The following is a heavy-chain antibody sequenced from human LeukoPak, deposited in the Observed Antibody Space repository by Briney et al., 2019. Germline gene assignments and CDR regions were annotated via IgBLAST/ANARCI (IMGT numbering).Heavy chain of an antibody. V-gene: IGHV4-59*08. CDR1: GGSISSYY. CDR2: IYYSGST. CDR3: ARGPGLYYYYYMDV. Sequence: SETLSLTCTVSGGSISSYYWSWIRQPPGKGLEWIGYIYYSGSTNYNPSLKSRVTISVDTSKNQFSLKLSSVTAADTAVYYCARGPGLYYYYYMDVWGKGTTVTVS. J-gene: IGHJ6*03.